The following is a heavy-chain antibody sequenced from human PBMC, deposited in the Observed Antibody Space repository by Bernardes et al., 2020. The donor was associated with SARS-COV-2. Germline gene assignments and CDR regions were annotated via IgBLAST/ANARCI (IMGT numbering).Heavy chain of an antibody. CDR3: ARAYCGGDCHSYYYFYGMDV. J-gene: IGHJ6*02. CDR1: GYKFTSYG. V-gene: IGHV1-18*04. CDR2: INTYNATT. Sequence: ASVKVSCMASGYKFTSYGISWVRQAPGQGLEWLGWINTYNATTNSAQKFQGRVTMTTDSSTSTVYMELRSLRSDDTAVYYCARAYCGGDCHSYYYFYGMDVWGQGTTVTVSS. D-gene: IGHD2-21*02.